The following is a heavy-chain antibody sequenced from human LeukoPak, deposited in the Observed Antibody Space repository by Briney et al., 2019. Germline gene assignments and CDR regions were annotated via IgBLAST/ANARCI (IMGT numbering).Heavy chain of an antibody. V-gene: IGHV3-33*06. CDR1: GFTFSSYG. Sequence: PGRSLRLSCAASGFTFSSYGMHWVRQAPGKGLEWVAVIWYDGSNKYYADSVKGRFTISRDNSKNTLYLQMNSLRAEDTAVYYCAKESALPDIVVVPAAKGFDYWGQGTLVTVSS. CDR3: AKESALPDIVVVPAAKGFDY. CDR2: IWYDGSNK. D-gene: IGHD2-2*01. J-gene: IGHJ4*02.